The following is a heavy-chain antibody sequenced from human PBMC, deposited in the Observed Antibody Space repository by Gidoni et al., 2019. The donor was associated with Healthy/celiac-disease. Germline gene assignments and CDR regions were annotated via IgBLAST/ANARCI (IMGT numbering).Heavy chain of an antibody. V-gene: IGHV4-39*01. CDR2: IYYSGST. CDR1: GGSISSSSYY. Sequence: QLQLQESGPGLVKPSETLSPTCTVSGGSISSSSYYWGWIRQPPGKGLEWFGSIYYSGSTYYNPSLKSRVTISVDTSKNQFSLKLSSVTAADTAVYYCAEYYYDSSGYGDAFDIWGQGTMVTVSS. J-gene: IGHJ3*02. D-gene: IGHD3-22*01. CDR3: AEYYYDSSGYGDAFDI.